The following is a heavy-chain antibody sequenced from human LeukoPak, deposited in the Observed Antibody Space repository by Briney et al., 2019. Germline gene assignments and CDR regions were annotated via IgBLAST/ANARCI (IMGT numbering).Heavy chain of an antibody. V-gene: IGHV4-59*01. CDR1: GGSISSYY. CDR2: IYYSGST. D-gene: IGHD3-10*01. CDR3: ARGKAIMVRGVKLDYYYYGMDV. Sequence: SETLSLTCTVSGGSISSYYWSWIRQPPGKGLEWIGYIYYSGSTNYNPSLKSRVTISVDTSKNQFSLKLSSVTAADTAVYYCARGKAIMVRGVKLDYYYYGMDVWGQGTTVTVSS. J-gene: IGHJ6*02.